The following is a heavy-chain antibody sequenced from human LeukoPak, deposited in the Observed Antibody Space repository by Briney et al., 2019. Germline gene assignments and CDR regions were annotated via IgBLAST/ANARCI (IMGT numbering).Heavy chain of an antibody. CDR1: GYTFTGYY. CDR2: ISAYNGDT. J-gene: IGHJ3*02. CDR3: ARDIMYYDSSGYYYLYAFDI. Sequence: ASVKVSCKASGYTFTGYYIHWVRQAPGQGLEWMGWISAYNGDTNYAQKLQGRVTMTTDTSTSTAYMELRSLRSDDTAVYYCARDIMYYDSSGYYYLYAFDIWGQGTMVTVTS. V-gene: IGHV1-18*04. D-gene: IGHD3-22*01.